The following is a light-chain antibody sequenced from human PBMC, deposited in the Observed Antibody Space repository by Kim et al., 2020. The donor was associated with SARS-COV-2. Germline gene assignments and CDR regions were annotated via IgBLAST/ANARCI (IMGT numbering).Light chain of an antibody. CDR3: QAWDSSTNYV. V-gene: IGLV3-1*01. Sequence: SYELTQPPSVSVSPGQTASITCSGDKLGDKYACWYQQKPGQSPVLVIYQDSKRPSGIPERFFGSNSGNTATLTISGTQAMDEADYYCQAWDSSTNYVFGT. CDR1: KLGDKY. J-gene: IGLJ1*01. CDR2: QDS.